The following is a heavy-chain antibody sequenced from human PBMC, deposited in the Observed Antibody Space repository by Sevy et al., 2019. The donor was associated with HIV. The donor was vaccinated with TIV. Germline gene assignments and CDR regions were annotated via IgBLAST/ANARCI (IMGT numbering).Heavy chain of an antibody. CDR2: ISWNSGSI. CDR3: AKDSHPYYVGAGNYYYGMDV. J-gene: IGHJ6*02. Sequence: QLGGSLRLSCAASGFTFDDYAMHWVRQAPGKGLEWVSGISWNSGSIGYADSVKGRFTISRDNAKNSLYLQMNSLRAEDTALYYCAKDSHPYYVGAGNYYYGMDVWGQGTTVTVSS. D-gene: IGHD3-16*01. V-gene: IGHV3-9*01. CDR1: GFTFDDYA.